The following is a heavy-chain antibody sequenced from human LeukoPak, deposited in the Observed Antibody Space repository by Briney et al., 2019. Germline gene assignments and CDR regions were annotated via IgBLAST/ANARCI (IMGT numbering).Heavy chain of an antibody. Sequence: RMSGPALVKPPQTLTLTCTFSGFSLRTRGMCVSWIRQPPGKALEWLSRIDWDDDKYYSTSLKTRLTISKDTSKNQVVLTVTNMDPVDTATYYCARPTGSGWRFFDYWGQGTLVTVSS. J-gene: IGHJ4*02. CDR3: ARPTGSGWRFFDY. V-gene: IGHV2-70*11. CDR2: IDWDDDK. CDR1: GFSLRTRGMC. D-gene: IGHD6-19*01.